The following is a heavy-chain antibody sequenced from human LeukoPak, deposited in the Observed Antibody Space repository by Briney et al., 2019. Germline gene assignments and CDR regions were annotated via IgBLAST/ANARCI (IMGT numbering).Heavy chain of an antibody. V-gene: IGHV4-59*13. J-gene: IGHJ3*01. D-gene: IGHD2/OR15-2a*01. CDR2: ISHTGST. CDR3: ARDPFAFAV. Sequence: SETLSLTCTVSGGSISSYYWSWIRQPPGKGLEWIGCISHTGSTNYNPSLKSQVTISLDTSKNQFSLKLSSLTAADTAVYYCARDPFAFAVWGQGTLVTVSS. CDR1: GGSISSYY.